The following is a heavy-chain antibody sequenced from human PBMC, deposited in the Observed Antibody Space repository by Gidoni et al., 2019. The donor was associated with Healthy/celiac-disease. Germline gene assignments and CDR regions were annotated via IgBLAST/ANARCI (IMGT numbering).Heavy chain of an antibody. J-gene: IGHJ6*02. CDR3: ARDTFEDSSSFYYYYGMDV. CDR1: GFTVSSNY. V-gene: IGHV3-66*01. D-gene: IGHD6-6*01. CDR2: IYSGGST. Sequence: EVQLVASGGGLVQPGGSLRLYCAASGFTVSSNYMSWVRQAPGKGLEWVSVIYSGGSTYYADSVKGRFTISRDNSKNTLYLQMNSLRAEDTAVYYCARDTFEDSSSFYYYYGMDVWGQGTTVTVSS.